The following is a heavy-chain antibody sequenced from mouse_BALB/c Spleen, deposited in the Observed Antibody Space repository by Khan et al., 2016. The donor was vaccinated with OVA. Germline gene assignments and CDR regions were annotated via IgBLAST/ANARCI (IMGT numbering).Heavy chain of an antibody. D-gene: IGHD1-1*01. V-gene: IGHV1S135*01. J-gene: IGHJ3*01. Sequence: IQLVQSGPELMKPGASVKISCKASGYSFSTYYIHWVTRSHGKTLEWIGYIDPFNGDTTYKQKFKGKATLTVDTSSSTAYMHLTSLTSEDSAFYDGARHGSTSWFAYWGQGTRVTVSA. CDR3: ARHGSTSWFAY. CDR2: IDPFNGDT. CDR1: GYSFSTYY.